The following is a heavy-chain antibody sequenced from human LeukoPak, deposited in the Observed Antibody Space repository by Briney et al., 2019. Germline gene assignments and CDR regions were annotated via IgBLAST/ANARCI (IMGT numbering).Heavy chain of an antibody. V-gene: IGHV4-4*07. D-gene: IGHD3-22*01. CDR3: AREGYYDSSGYDSLGYAFDI. CDR2: IYTSGST. Sequence: PSETLSLTCTVSGGSIGSYYWSWIRQPAGKGLEWIGRIYTSGSTNYNPSLKSRVTMSVDTSKNQFSLKLSSVTAADTAVYYCAREGYYDSSGYDSLGYAFDIWGQGTMVTVSS. J-gene: IGHJ3*02. CDR1: GGSIGSYY.